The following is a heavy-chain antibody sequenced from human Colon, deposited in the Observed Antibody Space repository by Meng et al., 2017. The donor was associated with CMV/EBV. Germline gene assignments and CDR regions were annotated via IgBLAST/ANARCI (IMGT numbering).Heavy chain of an antibody. CDR2: ISGSGSEGGD. J-gene: IGHJ4*02. V-gene: IGHV3-23*01. CDR1: GFIFNDYA. CDR3: AKGRMYYDFWSGYED. Sequence: GESLKISCAASGFIFNDYAMAWVRQAPGKGLEWVSGISGSGSEGGDYYGASVKGRFTVSRDNFRNVLYLEMNSLKGDDTAVYFCAKGRMYYDFWSGYEDRGQGTLVTVSS. D-gene: IGHD3-3*01.